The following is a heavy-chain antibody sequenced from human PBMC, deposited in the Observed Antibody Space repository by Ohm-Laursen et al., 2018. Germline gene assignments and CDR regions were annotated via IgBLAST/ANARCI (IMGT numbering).Heavy chain of an antibody. CDR1: GGSISSYY. Sequence: SDTLSLTCTVSGGSISSYYWSWIRQPPGKGLEWIGEINYSGSTNYNPSLKSRVTISVDTSKNQFSLKLSSVTAADTAAYYCARGKAAAVGYWGQGTLVTVSS. D-gene: IGHD6-13*01. V-gene: IGHV4-34*01. CDR2: INYSGST. J-gene: IGHJ4*02. CDR3: ARGKAAAVGY.